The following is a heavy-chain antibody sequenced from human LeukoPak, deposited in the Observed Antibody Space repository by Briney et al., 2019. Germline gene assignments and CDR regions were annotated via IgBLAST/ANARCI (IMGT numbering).Heavy chain of an antibody. CDR3: ARRRSSRGFDY. CDR1: GGSFSGYY. J-gene: IGHJ4*02. CDR2: INHSGST. Sequence: PSETLSLTCAVYGGSFSGYYWSRIRQPPGKGLEWIGEINHSGSTNYNPSLKSRVTISVDTSKNQFSLKLSSVTAADTAVYYRARRRSSRGFDYWGQGTLVTVSS. V-gene: IGHV4-34*01. D-gene: IGHD1-26*01.